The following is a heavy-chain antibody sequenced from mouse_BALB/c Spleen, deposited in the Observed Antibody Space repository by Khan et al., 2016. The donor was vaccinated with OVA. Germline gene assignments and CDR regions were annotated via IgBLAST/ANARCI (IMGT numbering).Heavy chain of an antibody. CDR1: RFTFIDYG. V-gene: IGHV5-15*02. CDR3: ARGVFAY. CDR2: ISSVAYSI. J-gene: IGHJ3*01. Sequence: EVALVESGGGLVQPGGSRKLSCAASRFTFIDYGMAWVRQTPGKGPEWIAFISSVAYSIYYADTVTGRFTISRENAKNTLYLEMSSLMSDDTAMYYCARGVFAYWGQGTLVTVSA.